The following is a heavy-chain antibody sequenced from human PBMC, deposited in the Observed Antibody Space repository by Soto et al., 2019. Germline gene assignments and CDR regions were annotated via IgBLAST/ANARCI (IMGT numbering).Heavy chain of an antibody. V-gene: IGHV1-69*13. CDR1: GGTFSSYA. CDR3: AKAVVVVPAASSWFDP. J-gene: IGHJ5*02. CDR2: IIPIFGTA. Sequence: SVKVSCKASGGTFSSYAISWVRQAPGQGLEWMGGIIPIFGTANYAQKFQGRVTITADESTSTAYMELSSLRSEDTAVYYCAKAVVVVPAASSWFDPWGQGTLVTVSS. D-gene: IGHD2-2*01.